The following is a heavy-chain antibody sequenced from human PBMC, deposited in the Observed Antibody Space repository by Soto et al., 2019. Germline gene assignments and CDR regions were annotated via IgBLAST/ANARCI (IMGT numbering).Heavy chain of an antibody. J-gene: IGHJ4*02. Sequence: EVQLVESGGGLVQPRGSLKLSCAASGFTFSGSAMHWVRQASGKGLEWVGRIRSKANSYATAYAASVKGRFTISRDDSKNTAYLQMNSLKSEDTAVYYCTTRDLGYCSGGSCYVVDFDYWDQGTLVTVSS. CDR1: GFTFSGSA. CDR3: TTRDLGYCSGGSCYVVDFDY. CDR2: IRSKANSYAT. V-gene: IGHV3-73*02. D-gene: IGHD2-15*01.